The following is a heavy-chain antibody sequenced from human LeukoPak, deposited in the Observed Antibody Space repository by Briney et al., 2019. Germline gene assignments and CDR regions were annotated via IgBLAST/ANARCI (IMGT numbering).Heavy chain of an antibody. CDR2: IRYDGSNK. V-gene: IGHV3-30*02. CDR1: GFTFSSYG. D-gene: IGHD6-13*01. CDR3: AKDRLLYSSSAISDY. J-gene: IGHJ4*02. Sequence: GGSLRLSCAASGFTFSSYGMHWVRQAPGKGLEWVAFIRYDGSNKYYADSVKGRFTISRDNSKNTLYLQMNSLRAEDTAVYYCAKDRLLYSSSAISDYWGQGTLVTVSS.